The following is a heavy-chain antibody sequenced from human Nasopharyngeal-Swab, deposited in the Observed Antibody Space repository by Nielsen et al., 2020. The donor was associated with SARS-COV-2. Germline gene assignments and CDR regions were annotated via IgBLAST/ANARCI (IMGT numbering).Heavy chain of an antibody. J-gene: IGHJ4*02. CDR3: ARMDFIASRDY. CDR2: IYSRGET. D-gene: IGHD6-13*01. V-gene: IGHV3-53*01. CDR1: GFSVSYNY. Sequence: GESLKISYEVSGFSVSYNYMSWVRQAPGKGLEWVAVIYSRGETHYTDSVRGRFTISRDNSKNMVNLQLNSLRAEDTAVYYCARMDFIASRDYWGQGTLVTVSS.